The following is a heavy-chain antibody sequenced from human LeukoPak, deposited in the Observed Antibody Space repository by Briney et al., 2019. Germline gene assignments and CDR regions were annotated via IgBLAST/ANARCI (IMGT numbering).Heavy chain of an antibody. V-gene: IGHV3-23*01. J-gene: IGHJ4*02. CDR3: ARGVFN. CDR2: TSSSDAGT. D-gene: IGHD3-10*01. Sequence: GGSLRLSCAASGFALSSYAMSWVRQAPGKGLEWVSATSSSDAGTYHAESVRGRFTISRDNSKNTLFLQMNSLRVEDTAVYYCARGVFNWGQGTLVTVSP. CDR1: GFALSSYA.